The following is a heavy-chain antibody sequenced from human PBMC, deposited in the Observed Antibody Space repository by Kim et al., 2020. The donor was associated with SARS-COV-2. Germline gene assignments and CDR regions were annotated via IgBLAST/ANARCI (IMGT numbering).Heavy chain of an antibody. V-gene: IGHV3-48*03. CDR2: ISSSGSTI. D-gene: IGHD3-22*01. Sequence: GGSLRLSCAASGFTFSSYEMNWVRQAPGKGLEWVSYISSSGSTIYYADSVKGRFTISRDNAKNSLYLQMNSLRAEDTAVYYCARDSREFRIPYDSSGSFDYWGQGTLVTVFS. CDR1: GFTFSSYE. J-gene: IGHJ4*02. CDR3: ARDSREFRIPYDSSGSFDY.